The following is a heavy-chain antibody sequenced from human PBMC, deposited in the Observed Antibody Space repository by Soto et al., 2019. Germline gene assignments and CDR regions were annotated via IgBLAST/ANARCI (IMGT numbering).Heavy chain of an antibody. CDR1: GYMFTTYG. V-gene: IGHV1-18*04. J-gene: IGHJ4*02. CDR2: ISGSNGNT. Sequence: ASVKVSCKASGYMFTTYGISWVRQAPGQGLEWVAWISGSNGNTDYGKKFQGRVNVTTETSTSKVYLEVRSRRFDDTAVYYCAIDVGTYRAPFYSAHRGPGTLVT. D-gene: IGHD4-4*01. CDR3: AIDVGTYRAPFYSAH.